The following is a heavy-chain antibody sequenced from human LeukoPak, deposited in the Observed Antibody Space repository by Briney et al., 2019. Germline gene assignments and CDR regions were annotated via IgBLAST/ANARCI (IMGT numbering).Heavy chain of an antibody. J-gene: IGHJ4*02. CDR1: GYTFTSYY. D-gene: IGHD4-17*01. CDR3: ASGDDYGDYGFDY. V-gene: IGHV1-46*01. CDR2: INPSGGST. Sequence: ASVKVSCKASGYTFTSYYMHWVRQAPGQGLEWMGIINPSGGSTSYAQKFQGRVTMTRDTSISTAYMELSRLRSDDTAVYYCASGDDYGDYGFDYWGQGTLVTVSS.